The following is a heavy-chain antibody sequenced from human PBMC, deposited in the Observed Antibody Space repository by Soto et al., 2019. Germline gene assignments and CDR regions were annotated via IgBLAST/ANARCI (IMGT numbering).Heavy chain of an antibody. V-gene: IGHV5-51*01. CDR3: ARKEQSGYFKWLDP. Sequence: PGESLKISCRTSGYRFTSYWIAWVRQMPGKGLAWMGIIFPSDSDTRYSPSFQGQVTISADRSTSTVFLQWASLKASDTAVYFRARKEQSGYFKWLDPWGQGTLVTVSS. CDR1: GYRFTSYW. J-gene: IGHJ5*02. CDR2: IFPSDSDT. D-gene: IGHD3-22*01.